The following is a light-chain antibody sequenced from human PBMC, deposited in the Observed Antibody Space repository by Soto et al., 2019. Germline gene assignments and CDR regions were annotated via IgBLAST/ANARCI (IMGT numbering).Light chain of an antibody. J-gene: IGLJ3*02. CDR2: TNN. V-gene: IGLV1-44*01. CDR3: ATWDDSLNGV. Sequence: QSVLTQPHSAIGTPGQTVTIYCSGGSSNIGSNTVNWYQQVPGSAPKLLIFTNNLRPSGVPDRFSGSKSGTSAYLAISGLQSEDDADYYCATWDDSLNGVFGGGTKLTV. CDR1: SSNIGSNT.